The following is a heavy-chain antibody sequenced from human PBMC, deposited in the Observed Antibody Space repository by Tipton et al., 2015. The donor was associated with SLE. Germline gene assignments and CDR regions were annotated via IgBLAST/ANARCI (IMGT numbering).Heavy chain of an antibody. CDR3: ANGRQGLVATRDS. CDR2: ISSSSRYI. V-gene: IGHV3-21*04. J-gene: IGHJ5*02. Sequence: SLRLSCAASEFMFNNYLMNWVRQAPGKGLEWVSSISSSSRYIYYADSVKGRFTISRDNTKKSLYLQMNSLRTEDTAVYYCANGRQGLVATRDSWGQGTLVTVSS. D-gene: IGHD2-21*02. CDR1: EFMFNNYL.